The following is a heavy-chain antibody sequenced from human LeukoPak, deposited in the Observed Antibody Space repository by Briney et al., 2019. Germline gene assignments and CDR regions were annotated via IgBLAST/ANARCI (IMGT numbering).Heavy chain of an antibody. CDR1: GGSISSYY. J-gene: IGHJ4*02. CDR3: ASGTTGTTGPYYFDY. V-gene: IGHV4-59*01. D-gene: IGHD1-1*01. Sequence: SETLSLTCTVSGGSISSYYWSWIRQPPGKGLEWIGYIYYSGSTNYNPSLKSRVTISVDTSKNQFSLRLSSVTAADTAVYYCASGTTGTTGPYYFDYWGQGTMVTVSS. CDR2: IYYSGST.